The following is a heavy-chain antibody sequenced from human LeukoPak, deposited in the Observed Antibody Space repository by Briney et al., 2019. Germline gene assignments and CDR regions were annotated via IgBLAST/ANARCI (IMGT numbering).Heavy chain of an antibody. J-gene: IGHJ3*02. CDR3: ARALCTNGVCYSAGDAFDI. CDR2: IYYSGST. V-gene: IGHV4-59*01. Sequence: SETLSLTCTVSGGSISSYYWSWIRQPPGKGLEWIGYIYYSGSTNYNPSLKSRVTISVDTSKNQFSLKLSSVTAADTAVYYCARALCTNGVCYSAGDAFDIWGQGTMVTVSS. D-gene: IGHD2-8*01. CDR1: GGSISSYY.